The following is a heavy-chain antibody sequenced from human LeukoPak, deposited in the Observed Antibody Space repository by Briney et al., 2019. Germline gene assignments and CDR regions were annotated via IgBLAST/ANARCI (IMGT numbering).Heavy chain of an antibody. CDR1: GFIFTNEE. V-gene: IGHV3-48*03. Sequence: SGGSLRLSCATSGFIFTNEELNWVRQAPGKGLEWVAYVSSSSGRTTYYADSVTGRVTVSRDNGKNSLYLQMNSLRAEDTAIYYCARVQNGDYASRAFDVWGQGTLVTVSS. CDR2: SSSSGRTT. J-gene: IGHJ3*01. CDR3: ARVQNGDYASRAFDV. D-gene: IGHD4-17*01.